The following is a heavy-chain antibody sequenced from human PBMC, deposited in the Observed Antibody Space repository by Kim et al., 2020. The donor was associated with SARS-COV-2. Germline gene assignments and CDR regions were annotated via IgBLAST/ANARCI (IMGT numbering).Heavy chain of an antibody. J-gene: IGHJ6*02. D-gene: IGHD3-10*01. Sequence: KGRITIARDNAKNSLYLQMNSLRAEDTAVYYCARPLCGDDHYYYYYGMDVWGQGTTVTVSS. CDR3: ARPLCGDDHYYYYYGMDV. V-gene: IGHV3-11*06.